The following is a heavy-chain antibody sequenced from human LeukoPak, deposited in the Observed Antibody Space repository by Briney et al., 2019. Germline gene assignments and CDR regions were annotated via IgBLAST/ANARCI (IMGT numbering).Heavy chain of an antibody. V-gene: IGHV1-69*13. J-gene: IGHJ3*01. CDR2: IIPIFGTA. CDR1: GGTLSSQS. CDR3: ARASADVFAL. Sequence: SVKVSCRASGGTLSSQSISWVRQAPGQGLEWMGRIIPIFGTANYAQKFQGRVSMTADESASTAYMELSNVRSEDSSLYYCARASADVFALSGQGTMVTVSS.